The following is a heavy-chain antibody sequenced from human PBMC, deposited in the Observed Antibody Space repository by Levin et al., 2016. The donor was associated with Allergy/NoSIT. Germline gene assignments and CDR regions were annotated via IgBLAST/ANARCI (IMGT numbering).Heavy chain of an antibody. CDR1: GYTFTSFG. CDR3: AKDNNQWLVPCGS. D-gene: IGHD6-19*01. J-gene: IGHJ5*02. CDR2: ISAYNGDT. V-gene: IGHV1-18*01. Sequence: ASVKVSCKASGYTFTSFGISWVRQAPGQGLEWMGWISAYNGDTKYAQKFQGRVTLTTDTSTSTAYMELRSLRSDDTAVYFCAKDNNQWLVPCGSWGQGTLVTVSS.